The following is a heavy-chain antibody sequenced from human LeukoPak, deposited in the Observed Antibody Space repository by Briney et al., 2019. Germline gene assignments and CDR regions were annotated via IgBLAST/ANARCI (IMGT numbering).Heavy chain of an antibody. D-gene: IGHD3-3*01. CDR3: AGDETIFGVAPNYFDY. V-gene: IGHV4-38-2*02. J-gene: IGHJ4*02. Sequence: PSQTLSLTCTVSGYSISSGYYWGWIRQPPGKGLEWIGSIYHSGSTYYNPSLKSRVTISVDTSKNQFSLKLSSVTAADTAVYYCAGDETIFGVAPNYFDYWGQGTLVTVSS. CDR2: IYHSGST. CDR1: GYSISSGYY.